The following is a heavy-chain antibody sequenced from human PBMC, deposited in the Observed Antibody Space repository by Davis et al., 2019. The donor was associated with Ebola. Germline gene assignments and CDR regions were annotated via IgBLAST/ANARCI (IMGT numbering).Heavy chain of an antibody. CDR1: GFTSGRYA. D-gene: IGHD4-17*01. CDR2: ITDTGGRT. Sequence: GESLKIPCAASGFTSGRYAMSWVRQAPGQGLEWVAAITDTGGRTHYADSVKGRFTISRDNAKNSLYLQMNSLRAEDTAVYYCARDLSTVTRTQKIYYYGMDVWGQGTTVTVSS. V-gene: IGHV3-23*01. J-gene: IGHJ6*02. CDR3: ARDLSTVTRTQKIYYYGMDV.